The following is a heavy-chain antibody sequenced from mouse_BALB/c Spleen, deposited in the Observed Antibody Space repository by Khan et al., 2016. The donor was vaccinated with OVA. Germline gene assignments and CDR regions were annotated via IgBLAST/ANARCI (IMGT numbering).Heavy chain of an antibody. CDR3: ARGNYYGYYFDY. Sequence: EVQLQESGPGLVKPSQSLSLTCTVTGYSITSGYAWNRIRQFPGNKLEWMGYISYSGVTSYTPSLKSRISITRDTSKNQFFLQLNSVTTEDTATYDCARGNYYGYYFDYWGQGTTLTVSS. CDR1: GYSITSGYA. V-gene: IGHV3-2*02. J-gene: IGHJ2*01. CDR2: ISYSGVT. D-gene: IGHD1-1*01.